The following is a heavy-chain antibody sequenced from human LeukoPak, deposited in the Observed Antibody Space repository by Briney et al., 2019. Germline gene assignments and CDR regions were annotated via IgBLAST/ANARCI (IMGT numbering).Heavy chain of an antibody. CDR2: IYSGGIT. Sequence: AGGSLRLSCAASGFTFSSYAMSWVRQAPGQGLEWVSVIYSGGITKYADSVKGRFTISRDNSKNMVYLQMNSLRAEDTAVYYCAREADGAGADRGYFDCWGPGTLVIVSS. D-gene: IGHD1-26*01. J-gene: IGHJ4*02. CDR3: AREADGAGADRGYFDC. CDR1: GFTFSSYA. V-gene: IGHV3-66*01.